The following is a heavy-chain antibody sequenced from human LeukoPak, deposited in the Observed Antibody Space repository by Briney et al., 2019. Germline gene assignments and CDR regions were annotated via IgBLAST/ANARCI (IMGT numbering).Heavy chain of an antibody. CDR1: GYTFTSYA. V-gene: IGHV7-4-1*02. CDR2: INTNTGNP. J-gene: IGHJ6*03. D-gene: IGHD6-19*01. Sequence: ASVKVSCKASGYTFTSYAMNWVRQAPGQGLEWMGWINTNTGNPTYAQGFTGRFVFSLDTSVSTAYLQISSLKAEDTAVYYCARLDITYSSGWAVPYYYYYMDVWGKGTTVTVSS. CDR3: ARLDITYSSGWAVPYYYYYMDV.